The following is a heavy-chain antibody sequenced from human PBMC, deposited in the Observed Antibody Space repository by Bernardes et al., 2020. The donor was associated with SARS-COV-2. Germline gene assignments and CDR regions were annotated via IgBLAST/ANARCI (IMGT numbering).Heavy chain of an antibody. V-gene: IGHV3-74*01. Sequence: GGTLRLSCAASGFTVSSYCMHWVRKGPGKGLVWVSRITPDGTATNYAPSVRGRFTISRDDAKNTLFLHMNSLRDEDTAVYYCSRDTFGPSDTWGQGTLVTVSS. CDR3: SRDTFGPSDT. CDR1: GFTVSSYC. D-gene: IGHD3-10*01. CDR2: ITPDGTAT. J-gene: IGHJ5*02.